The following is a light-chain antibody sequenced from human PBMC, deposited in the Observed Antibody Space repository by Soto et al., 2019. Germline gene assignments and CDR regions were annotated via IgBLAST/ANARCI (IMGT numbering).Light chain of an antibody. CDR3: QQYDNLPLT. J-gene: IGKJ4*01. V-gene: IGKV1-33*01. Sequence: IQLTQSPSSLSAWVGARVTITCQASQDISNYLNWYQQKPGKAPKLLIYDASNLETGVPSRFSGSGSGTDFTFTISSLQPEDIATYYCQQYDNLPLTFGGGTKVDIK. CDR1: QDISNY. CDR2: DAS.